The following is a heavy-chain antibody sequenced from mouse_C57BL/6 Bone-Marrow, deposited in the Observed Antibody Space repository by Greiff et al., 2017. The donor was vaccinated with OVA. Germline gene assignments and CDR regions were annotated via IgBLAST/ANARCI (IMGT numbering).Heavy chain of an antibody. V-gene: IGHV5-16*01. Sequence: EVKLMESEGGLVQPGSSMKLSCTASGFTFSDYYMAWVRQVPEKGLEWVANINYDGSSTYYLDSLKGSFIISRDNAKNILCLQMSSLTSEDTATYYGARSVFLDYGGQGTTLTVSS. J-gene: IGHJ2*01. CDR1: GFTFSDYY. CDR2: INYDGSST. CDR3: ARSVFLDY.